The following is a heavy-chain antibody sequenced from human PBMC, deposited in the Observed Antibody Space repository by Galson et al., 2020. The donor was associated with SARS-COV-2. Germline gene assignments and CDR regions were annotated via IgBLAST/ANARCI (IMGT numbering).Heavy chain of an antibody. D-gene: IGHD3-22*01. CDR1: GYTFSMFG. J-gene: IGHJ4*02. CDR3: ARDQYYHDRSGYYFYYFDY. Sequence: GESLKISCKASGYTFSMFGMHWVRQDPGQRLEWMGWINAGNGNTKYSQKFQGRVTITRDTSARTAYMELRGLTSEDTAVYFCARDQYYHDRSGYYFYYFDYWGQGTLVTVSS. V-gene: IGHV1-3*01. CDR2: INAGNGNT.